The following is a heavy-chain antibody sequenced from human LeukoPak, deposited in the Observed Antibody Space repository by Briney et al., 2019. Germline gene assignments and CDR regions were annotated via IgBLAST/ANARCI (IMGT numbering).Heavy chain of an antibody. V-gene: IGHV1-3*01. CDR3: ARVVAAAGFDP. CDR1: GYTFTSYA. CDR2: INAGNGNT. D-gene: IGHD6-13*01. J-gene: IGHJ5*02. Sequence: ASVKVSCRASGYTFTSYAMHWVRQAPGQRLEWMGWINAGNGNTKYSQKFQGRVTITRDTSASTAYMELSSLRSEDTAVYYCARVVAAAGFDPWGQGTLVTVSS.